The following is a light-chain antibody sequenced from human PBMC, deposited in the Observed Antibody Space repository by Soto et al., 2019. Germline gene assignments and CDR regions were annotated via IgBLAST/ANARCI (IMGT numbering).Light chain of an antibody. J-gene: IGLJ1*01. CDR3: CSYAGSYIQCV. CDR2: DVI. CDR1: SSDVGNYDY. V-gene: IGLV2-11*01. Sequence: QSVLTQPRSVSGSPGQSVTLSCTGTSSDVGNYDYVSWYQQHPGMAPKLIIYDVIKRPSGVPDRFSGSKSGNTASLTISGLQAEDEADYYCCSYAGSYIQCVFGTGTKVTVL.